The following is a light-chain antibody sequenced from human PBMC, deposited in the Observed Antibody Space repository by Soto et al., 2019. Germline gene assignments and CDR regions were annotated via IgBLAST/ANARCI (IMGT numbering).Light chain of an antibody. Sequence: DIQMTQSPSSLSASVGDRVTLTCPASQGIRNALAWYQQKSGKAPRRLIYSASSLQSGVPSRFSGSGSGTEFTLTISSLQPEDFATYYCLQHSTYPRTFGQGTKVEIK. CDR2: SAS. CDR3: LQHSTYPRT. J-gene: IGKJ1*01. V-gene: IGKV1-17*01. CDR1: QGIRNA.